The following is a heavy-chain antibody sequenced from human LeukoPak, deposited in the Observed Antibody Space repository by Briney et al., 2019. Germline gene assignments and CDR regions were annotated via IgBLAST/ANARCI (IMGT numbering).Heavy chain of an antibody. J-gene: IGHJ4*02. V-gene: IGHV4-4*02. CDR3: TRENRPFCPFAF. CDR2: ISHDGTT. Sequence: SGTLSLTCGVSGGSIDITNYWSWVRQAPGKGLEWIGEISHDGTTNYRPSLRSRVAMSFDGANNQFSLSLTSVTAADTAVYYCTRENRPFCPFAFWGQGVLVTVSS. CDR1: GGSIDITNY. D-gene: IGHD2/OR15-2a*01.